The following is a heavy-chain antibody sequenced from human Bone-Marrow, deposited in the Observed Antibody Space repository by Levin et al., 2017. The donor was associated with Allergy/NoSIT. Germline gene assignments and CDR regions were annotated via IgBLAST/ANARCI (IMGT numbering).Heavy chain of an antibody. V-gene: IGHV1-69*13. CDR2: IIPIFGTA. J-gene: IGHJ4*02. D-gene: IGHD3-22*01. Sequence: SVKVSCKASGGTFSSYAISWVRQAPGQGLEWMGGIIPIFGTANYAQKFQGRVTITADESTSTAYMELSSLRSEDTAVYYCASGHPDYYDSSGYYHAGFDYWGQGTLVTVSS. CDR1: GGTFSSYA. CDR3: ASGHPDYYDSSGYYHAGFDY.